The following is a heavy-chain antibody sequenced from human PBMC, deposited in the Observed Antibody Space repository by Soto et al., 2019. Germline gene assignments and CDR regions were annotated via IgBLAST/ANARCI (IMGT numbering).Heavy chain of an antibody. CDR2: VIPIFGTP. CDR3: ARSQGGSSSLDIYYYYYYGVDV. V-gene: IGHV1-69*01. J-gene: IGHJ6*02. CDR1: GGTFSTYA. Sequence: QVQLVQSGAEVKKPGSSVKVSCKAPGGTFSTYAISWVRQAPGQGLEWMGGVIPIFGTPKYAQKFQGRVTITADESESTGYMELRSLRSEGTAVYYCARSQGGSSSLDIYYYYYYGVDVWGQGTTVTVSS. D-gene: IGHD2-15*01.